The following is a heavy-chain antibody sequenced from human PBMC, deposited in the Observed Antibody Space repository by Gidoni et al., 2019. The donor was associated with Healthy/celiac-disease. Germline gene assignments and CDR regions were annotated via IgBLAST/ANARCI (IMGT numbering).Heavy chain of an antibody. CDR2: ISWNSGSI. J-gene: IGHJ4*02. CDR3: GKDRSADMVMVGVVAN. Sequence: EVQLVESGGGLVQPGRSLRLSCAAPGFSFDEYAMHWVRQAPGKGLEWVSAISWNSGSIGYADSVKGRFTISRDNAKNSLYLQMNSLRAEDTALYYCGKDRSADMVMVGVVANWGQGTLVTVSS. D-gene: IGHD3-10*02. CDR1: GFSFDEYA. V-gene: IGHV3-9*01.